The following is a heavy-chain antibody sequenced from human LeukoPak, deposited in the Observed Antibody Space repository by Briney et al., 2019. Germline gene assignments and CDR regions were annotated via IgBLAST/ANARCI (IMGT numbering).Heavy chain of an antibody. CDR3: ARHPDYSGSPQCCGWFDP. V-gene: IGHV5-51*01. D-gene: IGHD1-26*01. J-gene: IGHJ5*02. CDR1: GYSFTSYW. CDR2: IYPGDSDT. Sequence: GEALKISWKGSGYSFTSYWIGLVRQMPGKGLEWMGIIYPGDSDTRYSPSFQGQVTISADKSISTAYLQWSRLKASDTAMYYRARHPDYSGSPQCCGWFDPWGQGTLVTVSS.